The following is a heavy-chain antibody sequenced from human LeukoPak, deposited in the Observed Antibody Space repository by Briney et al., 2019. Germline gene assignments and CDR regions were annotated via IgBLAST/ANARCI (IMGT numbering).Heavy chain of an antibody. CDR1: GGSFSGYY. V-gene: IGHV4-34*01. CDR2: INHSGST. CDR3: ARYSSGYYYGFDY. J-gene: IGHJ4*02. Sequence: SETLSLTCAVYGGSFSGYYWSWIRQPPGKGLEWIGEINHSGSTNYNPSLKSRVTISVDTSKNQFSLKLSSVTAADTAVYYCARYSSGYYYGFDYWGQGTLVTVSS. D-gene: IGHD3-22*01.